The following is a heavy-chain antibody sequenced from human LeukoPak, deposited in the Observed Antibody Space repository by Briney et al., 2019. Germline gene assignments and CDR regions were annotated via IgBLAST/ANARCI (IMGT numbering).Heavy chain of an antibody. CDR3: ARDGSGWSSDY. Sequence: PGGSLRLSSAASGFNFRDSGMHWVRQAPGKGLEWVAVMWNDGITGKYADSVRGRFSVSRDNSKNTVYLQMDSLRADDTSVYYCARDGSGWSSDYWGQGTLVTVSS. CDR2: MWNDGITG. J-gene: IGHJ4*02. CDR1: GFNFRDSG. V-gene: IGHV3-33*01. D-gene: IGHD6-19*01.